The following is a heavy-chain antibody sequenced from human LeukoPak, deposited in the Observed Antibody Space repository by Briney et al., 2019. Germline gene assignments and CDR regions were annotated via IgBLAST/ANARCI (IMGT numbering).Heavy chain of an antibody. J-gene: IGHJ6*03. Sequence: NPSKTLSLTCTVSGGSVSSYYWSWVRQPPGKRLEWLGYIYNSGGTNYNPSLNGRVTISVDTSKNQFSLNLSSVTAADTAVYYCARRHHYYYYMDVWGKGTTVTVSS. CDR1: GGSVSSYY. V-gene: IGHV4-4*09. CDR2: IYNSGGT. CDR3: ARRHHYYYYMDV.